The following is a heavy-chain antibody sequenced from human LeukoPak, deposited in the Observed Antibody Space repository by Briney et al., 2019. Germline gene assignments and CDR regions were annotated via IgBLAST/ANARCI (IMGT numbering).Heavy chain of an antibody. V-gene: IGHV3-33*08. D-gene: IGHD3-22*01. CDR1: GFTFSSYW. Sequence: GGSLRLSCAASGFTFSSYWMHWVRQAPGKGLEWVAVIWYDGSNKYYADSVKGRFTISRDNSKNTLYLQMNSLRAEDTAVYYCARAGDYDSSGYYFDYWGQGTLVAVSS. J-gene: IGHJ4*02. CDR3: ARAGDYDSSGYYFDY. CDR2: IWYDGSNK.